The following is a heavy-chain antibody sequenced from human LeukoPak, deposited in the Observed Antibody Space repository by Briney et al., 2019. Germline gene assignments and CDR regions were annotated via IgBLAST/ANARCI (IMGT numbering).Heavy chain of an antibody. J-gene: IGHJ4*02. CDR1: GFTFDDYG. D-gene: IGHD2-15*01. Sequence: PGGSLRLSCAASGFTFDDYGMSWVRQAPGKGLEWVSGINWNGGGTGYADSVKGRFTISRDNAKNSLYLQMNSLRAEDTALYYCARDCSGGSCQVRDYWGQGTLVTVSS. V-gene: IGHV3-20*04. CDR2: INWNGGGT. CDR3: ARDCSGGSCQVRDY.